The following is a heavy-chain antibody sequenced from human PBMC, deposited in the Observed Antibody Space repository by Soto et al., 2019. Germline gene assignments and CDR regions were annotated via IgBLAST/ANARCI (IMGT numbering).Heavy chain of an antibody. J-gene: IGHJ3*02. CDR2: IYRGGST. V-gene: IGHV3-53*01. CDR3: ARISIVGVPDAFDI. D-gene: IGHD1-26*01. CDR1: GFTVSSNC. Sequence: GGSLRLSCAASGFTVSSNCMSWVRQAPGKGLEWVSVIYRGGSTYYADSVKGRFTISRDNSKNTLYLQMNSLRAEDTAVYYCARISIVGVPDAFDIWGQGTMVTVSS.